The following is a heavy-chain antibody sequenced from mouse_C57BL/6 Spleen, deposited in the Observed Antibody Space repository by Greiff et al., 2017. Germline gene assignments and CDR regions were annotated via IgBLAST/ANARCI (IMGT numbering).Heavy chain of an antibody. J-gene: IGHJ1*03. V-gene: IGHV1-55*01. CDR2: IYPGSGST. CDR1: GYTFTSYW. CDR3: AREDYYGSSYWYFDV. Sequence: QVHVKQPGAELVKPGASVKMSCKASGYTFTSYWITWVKQRPGQGLEWIGDIYPGSGSTNYNEKFKSKATLTVDTSSSTAYMQLSSLTSEDSAVYYGAREDYYGSSYWYFDVWGTGTTVTVSS. D-gene: IGHD1-1*01.